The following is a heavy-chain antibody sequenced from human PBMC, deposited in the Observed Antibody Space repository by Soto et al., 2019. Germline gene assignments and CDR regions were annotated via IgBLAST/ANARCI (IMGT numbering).Heavy chain of an antibody. D-gene: IGHD3-10*01. V-gene: IGHV1-2*02. CDR2: INPNSGGT. J-gene: IGHJ5*02. CDR1: GYTFTGYY. Sequence: ALVPVSCKASGYTFTGYYMHWVRQAPGQGLEWMGWINPNSGGTNYAQKFQGRVTMTRDTSISTAYMELSRLRSDDTAVYYCARDLFARVTIAPPVYNWFDPWGQGTLGTVSS. CDR3: ARDLFARVTIAPPVYNWFDP.